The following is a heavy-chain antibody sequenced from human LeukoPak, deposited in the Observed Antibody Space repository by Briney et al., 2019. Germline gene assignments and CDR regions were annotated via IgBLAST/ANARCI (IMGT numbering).Heavy chain of an antibody. CDR3: AKGGPTGSNYFDF. D-gene: IGHD1-26*01. CDR1: EFTFDNYA. Sequence: GGSLRLSCAASEFTFDNYAMSWVRQAPGKGLEWVSVISGSGYYSYYADSVKGRFTVSRDNSKTTLYLQMNCLRADDTAVYYCAKGGPTGSNYFDFWGQGTLVTVSS. CDR2: ISGSGYYS. J-gene: IGHJ4*02. V-gene: IGHV3-23*01.